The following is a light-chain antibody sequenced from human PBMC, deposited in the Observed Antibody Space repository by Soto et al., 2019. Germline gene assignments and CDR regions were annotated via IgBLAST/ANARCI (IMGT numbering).Light chain of an antibody. V-gene: IGKV3-20*01. CDR3: QQYSSSRT. J-gene: IGKJ1*01. CDR2: GGS. CDR1: QSVSSNH. Sequence: DIVLTQSPGALALSPGERATLSCRASQSVSSNHLAWYQQKPGQAPRLLIYGGSSRATGIPVRFSGSGSETDFTLNITRLETEDSAVYYCQQYSSSRTFGQGTNVDIK.